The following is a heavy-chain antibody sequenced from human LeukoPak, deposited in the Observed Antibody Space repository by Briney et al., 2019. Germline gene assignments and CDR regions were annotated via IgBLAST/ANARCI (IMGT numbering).Heavy chain of an antibody. CDR2: ICWSSGSI. CDR1: GFTFDDYA. Sequence: PGGSLRLSCAASGFTFDDYAMHWVRQAPGKGLEWVSGICWSSGSIGYADSVKGRFTISRDNAKNSLYLQMNSLRAEDTAVYYCARDLVHQSDAFDIWGQGTMVTVSS. CDR3: ARDLVHQSDAFDI. V-gene: IGHV3-9*01. J-gene: IGHJ3*02.